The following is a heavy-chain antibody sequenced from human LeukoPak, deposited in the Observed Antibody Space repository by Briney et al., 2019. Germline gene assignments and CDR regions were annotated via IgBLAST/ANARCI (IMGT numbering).Heavy chain of an antibody. CDR1: GGSISSSNW. J-gene: IGHJ3*02. CDR2: IYYSGSN. CDR3: ARRYCSSTGGYTYASDI. V-gene: IGHV4-4*02. Sequence: AGTLSLTCAVSGGSISSSNWWSWVRQLPGEGLEWIGYIYYSGSNNYKPSLKRRVTISVDTSKNKFSLKLSSVTAADTAVYYFARRYCSSTGGYTYASDIWGQGTMVTVSS. D-gene: IGHD2-2*01.